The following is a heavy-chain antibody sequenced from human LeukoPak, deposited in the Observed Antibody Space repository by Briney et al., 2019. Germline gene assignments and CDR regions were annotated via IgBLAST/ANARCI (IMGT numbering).Heavy chain of an antibody. Sequence: ASVKVSCKASGYTFTSYGISWVRQAPGQGLEWMGWISAYNGNTNYAQKLQGRVTITTDTSTSTAYRELRSLRSDDTDVYYCARSRDGYNQGYWGQGTLVTVSS. D-gene: IGHD5-24*01. CDR1: GYTFTSYG. CDR2: ISAYNGNT. V-gene: IGHV1-18*01. CDR3: ARSRDGYNQGY. J-gene: IGHJ4*02.